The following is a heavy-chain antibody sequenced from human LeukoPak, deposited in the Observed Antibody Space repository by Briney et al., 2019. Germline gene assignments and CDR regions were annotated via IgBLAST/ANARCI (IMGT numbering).Heavy chain of an antibody. Sequence: SETLSLTCTVSGGSINSYYWSWIRQPAGKGLEWIGRIYTSGSANYNPSLKSRVTMSVDTSKNQFSLKLSSVTAAHTAVSYCASEREGIYWFDPWGQGTLVTVSS. CDR1: GGSINSYY. CDR3: ASEREGIYWFDP. V-gene: IGHV4-4*07. D-gene: IGHD3-10*01. J-gene: IGHJ5*02. CDR2: IYTSGSA.